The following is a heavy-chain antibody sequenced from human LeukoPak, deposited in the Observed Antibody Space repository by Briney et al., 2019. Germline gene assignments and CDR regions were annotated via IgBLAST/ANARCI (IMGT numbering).Heavy chain of an antibody. J-gene: IGHJ4*02. CDR2: INPNSGGT. V-gene: IGHV1-2*06. D-gene: IGHD1-26*01. CDR1: GYTFTGYY. Sequence: ASVKVSCKASGYTFTGYYMHWVRQAPGQGLEWMGRINPNSGGTNYAQKFQGRVTMTRDTSISTAYMELSRLRSDDTAAYYCARVIGLSRIVGAPSPPGYWGQGTLVTVSS. CDR3: ARVIGLSRIVGAPSPPGY.